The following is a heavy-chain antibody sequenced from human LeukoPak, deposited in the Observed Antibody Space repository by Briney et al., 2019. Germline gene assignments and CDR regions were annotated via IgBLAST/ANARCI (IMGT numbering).Heavy chain of an antibody. J-gene: IGHJ4*02. CDR2: MNPNTGNT. V-gene: IGHV1-8*01. CDR1: GYTFIGYD. Sequence: ASVKVSCKASGYTFIGYDINWVGQATGQGLEGMGRMNPNTGNTGYAQKFRGRVTMTRNTSISTASMELSSLTSEDTALYYCARGAPGSYCSGGSCPYFDYWGQGTLVSVSS. CDR3: ARGAPGSYCSGGSCPYFDY. D-gene: IGHD2-15*01.